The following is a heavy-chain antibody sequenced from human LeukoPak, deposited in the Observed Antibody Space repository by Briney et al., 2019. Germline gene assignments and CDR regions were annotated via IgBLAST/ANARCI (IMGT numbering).Heavy chain of an antibody. CDR1: GGTFSSYA. Sequence: ASVKVSCKASGGTFSSYAISWVRQAPGQGLEWMGGIIPIFGTANYAQKFQGRVTITADESTSTAYMELSSLRSEDTAVYYCARDYYDSSGYYSTYSMDVWGKGTTVTISS. V-gene: IGHV1-69*13. CDR2: IIPIFGTA. CDR3: ARDYYDSSGYYSTYSMDV. D-gene: IGHD3-22*01. J-gene: IGHJ6*04.